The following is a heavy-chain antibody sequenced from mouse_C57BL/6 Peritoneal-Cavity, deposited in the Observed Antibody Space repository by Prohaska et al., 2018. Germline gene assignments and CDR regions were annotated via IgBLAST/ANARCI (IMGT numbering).Heavy chain of an antibody. J-gene: IGHJ3*01. CDR2: IYPGSGST. D-gene: IGHD1-1*01. Sequence: QVQLQQPGAELVKPGASVKMSCKASGYTFTSYWITWVKQRPGQGLEWIGDIYPGSGSTNYNEKFKSKATLTVDTSSSTAYMQLRSLTSEDSAVYYCARSRGYGSSPFAYWGQGTLVTVSA. CDR3: ARSRGYGSSPFAY. CDR1: GYTFTSYW. V-gene: IGHV1-55*01.